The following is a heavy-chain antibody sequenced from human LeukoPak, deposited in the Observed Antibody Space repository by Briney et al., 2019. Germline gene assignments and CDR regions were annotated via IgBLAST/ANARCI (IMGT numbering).Heavy chain of an antibody. D-gene: IGHD2-15*01. CDR3: ARDHHYCSGGSCYSGDNWFDP. Sequence: GGSLRLSCAASGFTFSSYWMNWVRQAPGKGLEWVANIKEDGSEKYYVDSVKGRFTISRDNAKNSLYLQMNSLRDEDTAVYYCARDHHYCSGGSCYSGDNWFDPWGQGTLVTVSS. V-gene: IGHV3-7*01. J-gene: IGHJ5*02. CDR1: GFTFSSYW. CDR2: IKEDGSEK.